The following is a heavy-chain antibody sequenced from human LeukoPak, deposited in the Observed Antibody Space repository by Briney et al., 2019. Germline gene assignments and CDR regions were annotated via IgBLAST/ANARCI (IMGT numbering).Heavy chain of an antibody. V-gene: IGHV4-34*01. D-gene: IGHD3-10*01. Sequence: SETLSLTCTVYGGSFSGYYWSWLRQPPGKGLEWIGEIYHSGSTNYNPSLKSRVTISVDKSKNQFSLKLSSVTAADTAVYYCARDNERGVVYWGQGTLVTVSS. J-gene: IGHJ4*02. CDR1: GGSFSGYY. CDR3: ARDNERGVVY. CDR2: IYHSGST.